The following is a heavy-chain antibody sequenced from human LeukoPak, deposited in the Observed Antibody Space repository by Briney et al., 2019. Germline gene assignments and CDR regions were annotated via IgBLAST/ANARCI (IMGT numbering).Heavy chain of an antibody. CDR2: IYYSGST. Sequence: ASQTLSLTCTVSGGSISSGDYYWSWIRQPPGKGLEWIGYIYYSGSTCYNPSLKSRVTISVDTSNNQFSLKLSSVTAADTAVYYCARDRIPTTYFYGMDVWGQGTTVTVSS. CDR3: ARDRIPTTYFYGMDV. V-gene: IGHV4-30-4*01. J-gene: IGHJ6*02. D-gene: IGHD1-1*01. CDR1: GGSISSGDYY.